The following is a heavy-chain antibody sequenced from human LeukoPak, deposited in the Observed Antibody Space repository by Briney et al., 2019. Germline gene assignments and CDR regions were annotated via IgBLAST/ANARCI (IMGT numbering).Heavy chain of an antibody. CDR3: ARHSLVTSGFDY. V-gene: IGHV4-39*01. J-gene: IGHJ4*02. Sequence: SETLSLTCILSGGSTSISSYYWGWIRQPPGNGLEWIGRIYFNGSTDYTPSRKSRVTIYVASSKHQFSLQLSSVTAADTAVYYCARHSLVTSGFDYWGQGTLVTVSS. CDR2: IYFNGST. D-gene: IGHD3-16*02. CDR1: GGSTSISSYY.